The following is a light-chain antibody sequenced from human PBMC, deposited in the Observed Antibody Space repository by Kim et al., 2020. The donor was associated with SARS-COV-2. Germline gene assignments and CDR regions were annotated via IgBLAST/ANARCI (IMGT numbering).Light chain of an antibody. Sequence: SDAPGQTASITGSGEKLGDKYACWYQQKTGQSPVLVIYQDSKRPSGIPERFSGSNSGNTATLTISGTQAMDEADYYCQAWDSSTVVFGGGTQLTVL. J-gene: IGLJ2*01. CDR3: QAWDSSTVV. CDR2: QDS. CDR1: KLGDKY. V-gene: IGLV3-1*01.